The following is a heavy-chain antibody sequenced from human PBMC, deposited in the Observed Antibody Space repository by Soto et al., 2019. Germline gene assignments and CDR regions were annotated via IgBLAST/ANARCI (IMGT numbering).Heavy chain of an antibody. CDR3: ARDLSIVGATTDRWYFDL. CDR2: IWYDGSNK. V-gene: IGHV3-33*01. CDR1: GFTFSSYG. Sequence: QVQLVESGGGVVQPGRSLRLSCAASGFTFSSYGMHWVRQAPGKGLEWVAVIWYDGSNKYYADSVKGRFTISRDNSKNTLYLQMNGLRAEDTAVYYCARDLSIVGATTDRWYFDLWGRGTLVTVSS. J-gene: IGHJ2*01. D-gene: IGHD1-26*01.